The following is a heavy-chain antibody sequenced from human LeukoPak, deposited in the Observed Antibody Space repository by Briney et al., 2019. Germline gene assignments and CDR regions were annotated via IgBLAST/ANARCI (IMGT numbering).Heavy chain of an antibody. V-gene: IGHV3-7*01. CDR3: AKDRGIAARAFDY. CDR1: GFTFSSNW. D-gene: IGHD6-6*01. J-gene: IGHJ4*02. Sequence: GGSLRLSCAASGFTFSSNWMGWVRQAPGKGLEWVANLHQDGSEKYYVDSVKGRFTISRDNSKNTLYLQMNSLRAEDTAVYYCAKDRGIAARAFDYWGQGTLVTVSS. CDR2: LHQDGSEK.